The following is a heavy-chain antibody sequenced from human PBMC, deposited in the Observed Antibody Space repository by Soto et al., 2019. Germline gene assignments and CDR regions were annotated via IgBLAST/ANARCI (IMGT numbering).Heavy chain of an antibody. CDR3: ARGIDAKDV. Sequence: EAQLLESGGGLVQPGGSLRLSCAASGFTFSTYAMSWVRQAPGKGLEWVSGISGGAGITYYADSVKGRFTISRDDSKNTLYLQMNSLRAEDTAVYYCARGIDAKDVWGQGTTLTVSS. D-gene: IGHD6-13*01. V-gene: IGHV3-23*01. CDR2: ISGGAGIT. CDR1: GFTFSTYA. J-gene: IGHJ6*02.